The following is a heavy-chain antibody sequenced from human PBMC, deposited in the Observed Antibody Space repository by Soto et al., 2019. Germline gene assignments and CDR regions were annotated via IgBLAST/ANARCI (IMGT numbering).Heavy chain of an antibody. CDR1: GFIFSSYA. Sequence: QVQLVESGGGVVQPGRSLRLSCAASGFIFSSYAMHWVRQAPGKGLEWVAVISYDGSNKYYADSVKGRFTISRDNSKNTLYLQMNSLRAEDTAVYYCTRDAGANYDYGMDVWGQGTTVTVSS. CDR3: TRDAGANYDYGMDV. D-gene: IGHD4-17*01. V-gene: IGHV3-30-3*01. CDR2: ISYDGSNK. J-gene: IGHJ6*02.